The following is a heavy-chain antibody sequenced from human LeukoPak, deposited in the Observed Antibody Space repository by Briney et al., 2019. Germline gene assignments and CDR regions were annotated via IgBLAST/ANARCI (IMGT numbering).Heavy chain of an antibody. CDR1: GGSISSSSYY. J-gene: IGHJ5*02. Sequence: SETLSLTCTVSGGSISSSSYYWGWIRQPPGKGLEWIASIYYSGSTYYNPSLKSRVTISVDTSKNQFSLKLSSVTAADTAVYYCARDTPSGSSGWYGNWFDPWGQGTLVTVSS. V-gene: IGHV4-39*07. D-gene: IGHD6-19*01. CDR2: IYYSGST. CDR3: ARDTPSGSSGWYGNWFDP.